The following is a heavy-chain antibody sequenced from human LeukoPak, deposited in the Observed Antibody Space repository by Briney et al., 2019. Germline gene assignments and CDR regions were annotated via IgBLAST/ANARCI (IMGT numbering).Heavy chain of an antibody. CDR2: ISAYSGDT. Sequence: ASVTVSCKASGYTFSSYGISWVRQAPGQGLEWMGWISAYSGDTNYAQKFQGRVIMTTDTSTSPAYMELRSLRSDDTAVYYCARGRNFDYWGQGTLVTVSS. V-gene: IGHV1-18*04. CDR1: GYTFSSYG. J-gene: IGHJ4*02. CDR3: ARGRNFDY.